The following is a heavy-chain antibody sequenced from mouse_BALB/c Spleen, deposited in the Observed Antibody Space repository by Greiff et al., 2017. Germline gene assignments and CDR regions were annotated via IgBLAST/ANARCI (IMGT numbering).Heavy chain of an antibody. V-gene: IGHV5-12-2*01. CDR2: ISNGGGST. CDR3: ARHEDGSRTWFAY. Sequence: EVKLMESGGGLVQPGGSLKLSCAASGFTFSSYTMSWVRQTPEKRLEWVAYISNGGGSTYYPDTVKGRFTISRDNAKNTLYLQMSSLKSEDTAMYYCARHEDGSRTWFAYWGQGTLVTVSA. D-gene: IGHD1-1*01. CDR1: GFTFSSYT. J-gene: IGHJ3*01.